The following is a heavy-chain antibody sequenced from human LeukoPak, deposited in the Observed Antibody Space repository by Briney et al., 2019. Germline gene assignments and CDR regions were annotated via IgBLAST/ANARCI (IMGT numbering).Heavy chain of an antibody. CDR1: GGSISSGGYY. V-gene: IGHV4-31*03. CDR3: ARVEAAAGYCYYYYMDV. J-gene: IGHJ6*03. CDR2: IYYSGST. D-gene: IGHD6-13*01. Sequence: SQTLSLTCTVSGGSISSGGYYWSWIRQHPGKGLEWIGYIYYSGSTYYNPSLKSRVTISVDTSKNQFSLKLSSVTAADTAVYYCARVEAAAGYCYYYYMDVWGKGTTVTVSS.